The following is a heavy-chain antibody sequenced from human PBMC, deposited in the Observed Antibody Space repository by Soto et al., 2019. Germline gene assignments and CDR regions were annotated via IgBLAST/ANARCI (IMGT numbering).Heavy chain of an antibody. CDR3: ARQGDDYIWGSYRQHPPYYYYYMDV. CDR1: GGSISSSSYY. J-gene: IGHJ6*03. CDR2: IYYSGST. D-gene: IGHD3-16*02. Sequence: SETLSLTCTVSGGSISSSSYYWGWIRQPPGKGLEWIGSIYYSGSTYYNPSLKSRVTIPVDTSKNQFSLKLSSVTAADTAVYYCARQGDDYIWGSYRQHPPYYYYYMDVWGKGTTVTVSS. V-gene: IGHV4-39*01.